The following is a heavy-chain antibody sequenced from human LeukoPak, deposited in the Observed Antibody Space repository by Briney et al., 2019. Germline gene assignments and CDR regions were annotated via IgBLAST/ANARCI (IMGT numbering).Heavy chain of an antibody. J-gene: IGHJ6*03. CDR1: GSSISSGDY. D-gene: IGHD6-6*01. CDR2: IYQSSTT. CDR3: ARVFYSSSSYYYYYMDV. V-gene: IGHV4-38-2*02. Sequence: SETLSLTCTVSGSSISSGDYWGWIRQPPGKGLEWIGCIYQSSTTYYNPSLKSRVTISANTSKNQFSLQLNSVTPEDTAVYYCARVFYSSSSYYYYYMDVWGKGTTVTVSS.